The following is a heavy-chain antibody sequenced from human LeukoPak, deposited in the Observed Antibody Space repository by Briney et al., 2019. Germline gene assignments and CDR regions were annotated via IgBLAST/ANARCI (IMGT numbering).Heavy chain of an antibody. CDR2: ISSSGSTI. Sequence: GGSLRLSCAASGFTFSDYYMSWIRQAPGKGLEWVSYISSSGSTIYYADSVKGRFTISRDNAKNSLYLQMNSLRAEDTAVYYCAREYRGVTRYAFDIWGQGTMVTVSS. V-gene: IGHV3-11*01. CDR1: GFTFSDYY. CDR3: AREYRGVTRYAFDI. D-gene: IGHD1-26*01. J-gene: IGHJ3*02.